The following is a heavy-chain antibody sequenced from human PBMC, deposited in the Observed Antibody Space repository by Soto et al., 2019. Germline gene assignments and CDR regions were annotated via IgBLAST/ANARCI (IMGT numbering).Heavy chain of an antibody. D-gene: IGHD3-22*01. CDR3: ARDRVESGYPEYFQH. CDR1: GGSISSGGYS. Sequence: SETLSLTCAVSGGSISSGGYSWSWIRQPPGKGLEWIGYIYHSGSTYYNPSLKSRVTISVDRSKNQFSLKLSSVTAADTAVYYCARDRVESGYPEYFQHWGQGTLVTVSS. CDR2: IYHSGST. J-gene: IGHJ1*01. V-gene: IGHV4-30-2*01.